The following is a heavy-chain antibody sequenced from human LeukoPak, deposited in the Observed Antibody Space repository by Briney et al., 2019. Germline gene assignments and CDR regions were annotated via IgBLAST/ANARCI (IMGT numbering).Heavy chain of an antibody. V-gene: IGHV1-18*01. CDR2: ISAYNGNT. J-gene: IGHJ4*02. Sequence: ASVKVSCKASGYTFTSYGISWVRKGPGQGLEWMGWISAYNGNTNYAQKLQGRVTMTTDTSTSTAYMELRSLRSDDTAVYYCARDRDWGDDDYGDLGYWGQGTLVTVSS. CDR3: ARDRDWGDDDYGDLGY. D-gene: IGHD4-17*01. CDR1: GYTFTSYG.